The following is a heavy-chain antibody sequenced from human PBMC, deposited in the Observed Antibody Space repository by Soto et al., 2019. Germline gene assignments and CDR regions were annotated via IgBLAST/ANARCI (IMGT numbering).Heavy chain of an antibody. V-gene: IGHV1-3*01. Sequence: GASVKVSCKASGYTFTSYAMHWVRQAPGQRLEWMGWINAGNGNTKYSQKFQGRVTITRDTSASTANMELSSLRSEDTAVYYCALQSTLRCSGIIGDYYYGMDVWGQGTTVTVSS. CDR3: ALQSTLRCSGIIGDYYYGMDV. D-gene: IGHD2-15*01. CDR1: GYTFTSYA. J-gene: IGHJ6*02. CDR2: INAGNGNT.